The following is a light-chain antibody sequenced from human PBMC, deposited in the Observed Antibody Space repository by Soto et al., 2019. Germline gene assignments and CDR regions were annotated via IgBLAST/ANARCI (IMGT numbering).Light chain of an antibody. CDR1: SSDIVCYNY. Sequence: QSVLAQPTSASGTPGQPATISCTGTSSDIVCYNYFSWYQQHPARAPKLMIYELTKRPSGVPDRFSGSKSGNTASLTVSGLHVEDEADYYCSSFAGSRYVFGTGTKVIAL. CDR2: ELT. V-gene: IGLV2-8*01. J-gene: IGLJ1*01. CDR3: SSFAGSRYV.